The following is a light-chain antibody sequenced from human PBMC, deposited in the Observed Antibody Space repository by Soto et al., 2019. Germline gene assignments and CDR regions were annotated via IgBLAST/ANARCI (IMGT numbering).Light chain of an antibody. J-gene: IGKJ3*01. CDR3: QQYNSYSG. V-gene: IGKV1-5*03. Sequence: DIQMTQSPSTLSASVGDRVTITCRASQSISSWLAWYQQKPGKAPKLLIYKASSLESGVPSRFRGSGSGTEFTLTISSLQPDDFATYYCQQYNSYSGFGPGTKVDIK. CDR2: KAS. CDR1: QSISSW.